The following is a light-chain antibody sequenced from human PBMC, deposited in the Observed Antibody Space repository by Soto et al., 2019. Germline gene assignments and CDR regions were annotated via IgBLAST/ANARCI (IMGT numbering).Light chain of an antibody. CDR2: DVS. J-gene: IGKJ3*01. CDR3: QERRT. V-gene: IGKV3-11*01. Sequence: ESVLTQSPATLSVSPGERVTLSCRASESVSSYLAWYQQKPGQAPRLLIYDVSKRAPGVPARFSGSGSGTDFTLTSTGLEPEDFAVYFCQERRTFGPGTKVDI. CDR1: ESVSSY.